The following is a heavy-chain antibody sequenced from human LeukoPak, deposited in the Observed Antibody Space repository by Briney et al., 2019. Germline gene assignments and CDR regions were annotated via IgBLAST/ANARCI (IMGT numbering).Heavy chain of an antibody. Sequence: GRSLRLSCAASGFTFREYAMHWVRQVPGKGLEWVCHITWDGGSTYYAGSVKGRFTIYRDNSKNSLFLQMNSLGPEDTALYYCAKDIHIGHGSGWPESWGQGTLVTVSS. CDR2: ITWDGGST. CDR1: GFTFREYA. V-gene: IGHV3-43D*03. CDR3: AKDIHIGHGSGWPES. J-gene: IGHJ5*02. D-gene: IGHD6-19*01.